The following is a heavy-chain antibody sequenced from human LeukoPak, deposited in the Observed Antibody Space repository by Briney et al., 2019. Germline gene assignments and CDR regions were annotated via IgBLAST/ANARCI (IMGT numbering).Heavy chain of an antibody. CDR2: IIPILGIA. CDR3: ARDPPPDAFDI. Sequence: SVKVSCKASGGTFSSYAISWVRQAPGQGLEWVGRIIPILGIANYAQKFQGRVTITADKSTSTAYMELSSLRSEDTAVYYCARDPPPDAFDIWGQGTMVTVSS. V-gene: IGHV1-69*04. CDR1: GGTFSSYA. J-gene: IGHJ3*02.